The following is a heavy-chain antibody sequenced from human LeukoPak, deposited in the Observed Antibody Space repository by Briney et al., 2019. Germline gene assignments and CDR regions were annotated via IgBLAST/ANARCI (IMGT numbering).Heavy chain of an antibody. J-gene: IGHJ4*02. V-gene: IGHV3-48*02. CDR3: ARVLGVLVVRVSFDY. Sequence: PGGSLRLSCVASGFTFSSYSMHRVRQAPGKGLEWVSDISRSSTTTNYADSVKGRFTISRDDAKNSLYLQMNSLRDEDTAVYYCARVLGVLVVRVSFDYWGRGTLVTVSS. CDR1: GFTFSSYS. D-gene: IGHD3-10*01. CDR2: ISRSSTTT.